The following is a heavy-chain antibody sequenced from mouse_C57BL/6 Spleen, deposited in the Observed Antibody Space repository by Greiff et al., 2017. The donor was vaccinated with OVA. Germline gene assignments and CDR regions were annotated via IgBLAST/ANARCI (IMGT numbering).Heavy chain of an antibody. V-gene: IGHV1-82*01. CDR3: ARGGDGSFAY. Sequence: QVQLQQSGPELVKPGASVKISCKASGYAFSSSWMNWVKQRPGKGLEWIGRIYPGDGDTNYNGKFKGKATLTADKSSSTAYMQLSSLTSEDSAVYFCARGGDGSFAYWGQGTLVTVSA. J-gene: IGHJ3*01. CDR1: GYAFSSSW. D-gene: IGHD2-3*01. CDR2: IYPGDGDT.